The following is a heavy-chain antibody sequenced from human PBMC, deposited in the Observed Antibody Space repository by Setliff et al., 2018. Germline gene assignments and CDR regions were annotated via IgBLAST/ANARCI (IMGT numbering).Heavy chain of an antibody. CDR1: GGSISSYY. V-gene: IGHV4-59*12. J-gene: IGHJ4*02. CDR2: IDYSGST. Sequence: PSETLSLTCTVSGGSISSYYWSWIRQPPGKGLEWIGYIDYSGSTNYNPSLKSRVTLPVDTSNNQFSLKVSSVTAADTAVYYCTRDRGGASTRDHWGQGTLVTVSS. CDR3: TRDRGGASTRDH. D-gene: IGHD1-26*01.